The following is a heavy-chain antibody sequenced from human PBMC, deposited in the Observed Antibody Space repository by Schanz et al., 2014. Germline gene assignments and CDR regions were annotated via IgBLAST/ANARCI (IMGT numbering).Heavy chain of an antibody. Sequence: QVQLVQSGAEVKKPGSSVKVSCKASGGTFTGYYMHWVRQAPGQGLEWMGWINPNSGGTNYAQKFQGRVTMTRDTSISTAYMELSRLRSDDTAVYYCARAGQDFEYSSLSPIWYFDLWGRGTLVTVSS. CDR3: ARAGQDFEYSSLSPIWYFDL. J-gene: IGHJ2*01. CDR2: INPNSGGT. V-gene: IGHV1-2*02. D-gene: IGHD6-6*01. CDR1: GGTFTGYY.